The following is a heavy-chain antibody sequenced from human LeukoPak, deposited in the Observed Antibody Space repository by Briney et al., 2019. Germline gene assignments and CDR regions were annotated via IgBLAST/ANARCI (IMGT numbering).Heavy chain of an antibody. CDR2: ISSSSSYI. CDR1: GFTFSSYS. D-gene: IGHD1-26*01. V-gene: IGHV3-21*01. Sequence: GGSLRLSCAASGFTFSSYSMNWVRQAPGKGLEWVSSISSSSSYIYYADSVKVRFTISRDNAKNSLYLQMNSLRADETAVYYCARDSPGIVGATSYWGQGTLVTVSS. J-gene: IGHJ4*02. CDR3: ARDSPGIVGATSY.